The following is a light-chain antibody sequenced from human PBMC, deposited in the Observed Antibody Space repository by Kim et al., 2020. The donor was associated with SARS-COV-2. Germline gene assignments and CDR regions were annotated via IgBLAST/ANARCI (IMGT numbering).Light chain of an antibody. CDR3: AAWDDSLSGPVL. J-gene: IGLJ2*01. Sequence: QRVTISCSGSTSNIGSNYVYWYQQFPGTAPKLLIYRNSQRPSGVPDRFSGSKSGTSASLAISGLRSEDEADYYCAAWDDSLSGPVLFGGGTQLTVL. CDR1: TSNIGSNY. CDR2: RNS. V-gene: IGLV1-47*01.